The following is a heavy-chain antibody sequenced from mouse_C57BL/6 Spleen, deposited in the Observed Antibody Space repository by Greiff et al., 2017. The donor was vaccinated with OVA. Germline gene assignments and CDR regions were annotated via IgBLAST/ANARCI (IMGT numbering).Heavy chain of an antibody. Sequence: QVQLQQSDAELVKPGASVKISCKVSGYTFTDHTIHWMKQRPEQGLEWIGYIYPRDGSTKYNEKFKGKAPLTADQSSSTAYMQLNSLTSEDAAVYFGARRYYGSSYYLDYWGQGTTLTVSS. CDR3: ARRYYGSSYYLDY. V-gene: IGHV1-78*01. J-gene: IGHJ2*01. D-gene: IGHD1-1*01. CDR2: IYPRDGST. CDR1: GYTFTDHT.